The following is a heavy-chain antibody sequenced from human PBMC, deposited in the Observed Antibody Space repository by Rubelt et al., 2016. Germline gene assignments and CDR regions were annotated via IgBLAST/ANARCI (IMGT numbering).Heavy chain of an antibody. D-gene: IGHD6-6*01. Sequence: VQLVESGGGVVQPGRSLRLSCAASGFTFSSYAMSWVRQAPGKGLEWVSAISDSGGSKYYADSVKGRFTISRDNSKDTLYLQRNSRRGEDTGVYYCARDRVAVRGCFDSGGQGTLVTVSS. CDR1: GFTFSSYA. V-gene: IGHV3-23*04. J-gene: IGHJ5*01. CDR2: ISDSGGSK. CDR3: ARDRVAVRGCFDS.